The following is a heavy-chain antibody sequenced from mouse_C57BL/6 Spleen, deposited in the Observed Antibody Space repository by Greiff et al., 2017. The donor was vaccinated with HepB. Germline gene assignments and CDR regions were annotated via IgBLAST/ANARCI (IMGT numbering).Heavy chain of an antibody. D-gene: IGHD1-1*01. V-gene: IGHV1-80*01. CDR1: GYAFSSYW. Sequence: QVQLQQSGAELVKPGASVKISCKASGYAFSSYWMNWVKQRPGKGLEWIGQIYPGDGDTNYNGKFKGKATLTADKSSSTAYMQLSSLTSEDSAVYFCARGEYYGSSPGWFAYWGQGTLVTVSA. CDR2: IYPGDGDT. CDR3: ARGEYYGSSPGWFAY. J-gene: IGHJ3*01.